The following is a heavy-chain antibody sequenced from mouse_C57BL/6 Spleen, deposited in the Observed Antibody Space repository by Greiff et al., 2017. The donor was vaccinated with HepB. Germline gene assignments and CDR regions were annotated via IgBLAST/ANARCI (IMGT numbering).Heavy chain of an antibody. CDR3: ARERGYGYDVLYFDY. CDR1: GFTFSSYA. D-gene: IGHD2-2*01. V-gene: IGHV5-4*01. J-gene: IGHJ2*01. CDR2: ISDGGSYT. Sequence: DVMLVESGGGLVKPGGSLKLSCAASGFTFSSYAMSWVRQTPEKRLEWVATISDGGSYTYYPDNVKGRFTISRDNAKNNLYLQMSHLKSEDTAMYYCARERGYGYDVLYFDYWGQGTTLTVSS.